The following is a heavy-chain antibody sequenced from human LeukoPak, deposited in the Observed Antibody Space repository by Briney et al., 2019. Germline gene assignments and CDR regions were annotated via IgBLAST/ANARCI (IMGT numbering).Heavy chain of an antibody. Sequence: GGSLRLSCPASGFTFGDFALSWVGQAPGRGRGWEGFIRSKAYGGTTEYAASVKGRFTISRDDSKSIAYLQMNSLKTEDTAVYYCTRDLGGWLFGWGQGTLVTVSS. D-gene: IGHD3-9*01. CDR2: IRSKAYGGTT. CDR1: GFTFGDFA. CDR3: TRDLGGWLFG. J-gene: IGHJ4*02. V-gene: IGHV3-49*04.